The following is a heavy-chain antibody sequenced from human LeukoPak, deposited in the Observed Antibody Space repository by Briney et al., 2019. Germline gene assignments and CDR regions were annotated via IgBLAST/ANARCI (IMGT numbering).Heavy chain of an antibody. D-gene: IGHD3-22*01. Sequence: GGSLRLSCAASGFTFSRSAMSWVRQAPAKGLEWVSGISESGGVTYYVDSVKGRFTISRDNSKNTLYLQMNSLRAEDTAVYYCAKDSSGTHLDYWGQGTLVTVSS. CDR2: ISESGGVT. J-gene: IGHJ4*02. CDR1: GFTFSRSA. V-gene: IGHV3-23*01. CDR3: AKDSSGTHLDY.